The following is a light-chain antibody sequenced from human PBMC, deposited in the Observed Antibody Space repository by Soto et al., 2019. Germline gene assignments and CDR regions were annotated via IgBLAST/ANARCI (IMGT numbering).Light chain of an antibody. Sequence: QSVLTQPPSASGSPAQSVTISCAGTSSDVGGYNYCSWYQQYPGKVPKLMIYEVSERPSGVPDRFSGSKSGNTAFLTVSGLQAEDEADYYCLSYADTAYVFGTRTEVTVL. CDR1: SSDVGGYNY. J-gene: IGLJ1*01. CDR3: LSYADTAYV. V-gene: IGLV2-8*01. CDR2: EVS.